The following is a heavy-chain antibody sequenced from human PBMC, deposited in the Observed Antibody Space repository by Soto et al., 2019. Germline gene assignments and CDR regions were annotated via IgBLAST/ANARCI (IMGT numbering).Heavy chain of an antibody. Sequence: QVQLVQSGAEVKKPGASVKVSCKASGYTFTEYGISWVRQAPGQGLEWRGWISTYNDNTNYAQKLLGRVTMTPDTSTSTAYMELRSLRSDDTAVYYCERDPGYSSNWDDAFDIWGQGTMVTVSS. J-gene: IGHJ3*02. CDR3: ERDPGYSSNWDDAFDI. V-gene: IGHV1-18*01. CDR1: GYTFTEYG. CDR2: ISTYNDNT. D-gene: IGHD6-13*01.